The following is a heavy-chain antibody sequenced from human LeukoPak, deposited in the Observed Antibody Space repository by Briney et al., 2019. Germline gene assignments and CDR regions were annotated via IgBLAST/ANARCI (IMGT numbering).Heavy chain of an antibody. J-gene: IGHJ4*02. CDR2: ISGSGGST. CDR1: GFTFSSYA. CDR3: AKKGFMITFGGVIVPYYFDY. Sequence: GGSLRLSCAASGFTFSSYAMSWVRQAPGKGLEWVSAISGSGGSTYYADSVKGRFTISRDNSKNTLYLQMNSLRAEDTAVYYCAKKGFMITFGGVIVPYYFDYWGQGTLVTVSS. D-gene: IGHD3-16*02. V-gene: IGHV3-23*01.